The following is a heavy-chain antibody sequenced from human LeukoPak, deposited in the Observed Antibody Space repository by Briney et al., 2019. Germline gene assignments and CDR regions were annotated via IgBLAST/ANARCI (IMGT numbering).Heavy chain of an antibody. CDR2: ISAYNGNT. Sequence: ASVKVSCKASGYTFTSYGISWVRQAPGQGLEWMGWISAYNGNTNYAQKLQGRVAMTTDTSTSTAYMELRSLRSDDTAVYYCARVWFGELFGVAYFDYWGQGTLVTVSS. V-gene: IGHV1-18*04. CDR3: ARVWFGELFGVAYFDY. CDR1: GYTFTSYG. J-gene: IGHJ4*02. D-gene: IGHD3-10*01.